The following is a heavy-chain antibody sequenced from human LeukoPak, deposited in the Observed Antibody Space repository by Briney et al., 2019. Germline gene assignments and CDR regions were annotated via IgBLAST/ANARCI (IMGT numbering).Heavy chain of an antibody. Sequence: GGSLRPSCAASGFTFSSYSMNWVRQAPGKGLEWVSSISGSSSYIYYADSVKGRFTISRDNAKNSLYLQMNSLRAEDTAVYYCARDFGGRGEVDPWGQGTLVTVSS. D-gene: IGHD3-16*01. CDR1: GFTFSSYS. CDR2: ISGSSSYI. V-gene: IGHV3-21*01. CDR3: ARDFGGRGEVDP. J-gene: IGHJ5*02.